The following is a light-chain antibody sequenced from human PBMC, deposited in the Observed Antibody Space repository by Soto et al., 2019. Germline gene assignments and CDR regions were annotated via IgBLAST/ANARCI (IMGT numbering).Light chain of an antibody. CDR1: QSVSSSY. CDR3: QQYYDAHIT. CDR2: GAS. J-gene: IGKJ5*01. V-gene: IGKV3-20*01. Sequence: EIVLTQSPGTLSLSPGERATLSCRASQSVSSSYLAWYQQKPGQAPRLLIYGASSRATGIPDRFSGSGSGTDFTLTISRLEPEDFAVYYCQQYYDAHITFGQGTRLEIK.